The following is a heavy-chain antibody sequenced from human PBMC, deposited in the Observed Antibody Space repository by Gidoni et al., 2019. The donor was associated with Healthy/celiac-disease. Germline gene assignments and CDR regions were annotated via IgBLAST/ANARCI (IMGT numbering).Heavy chain of an antibody. Sequence: QVQLVQSGAEVKKPGASVTASCKASGYTFTGYYMHWVRQAPGQGLEWMGRINPNSGGTNYAQKFQGRVTMTRDTSISTAYMELSRLRSDDTAVYYCARAGYCSSTSCYDWFDPWGQGTLVTVSS. V-gene: IGHV1-2*06. CDR1: GYTFTGYY. D-gene: IGHD2-2*01. CDR2: INPNSGGT. CDR3: ARAGYCSSTSCYDWFDP. J-gene: IGHJ5*02.